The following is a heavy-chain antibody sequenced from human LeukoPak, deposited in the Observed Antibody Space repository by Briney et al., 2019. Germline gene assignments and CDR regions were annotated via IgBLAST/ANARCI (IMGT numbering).Heavy chain of an antibody. D-gene: IGHD3-3*01. V-gene: IGHV3-21*01. CDR3: ARDSRTIFGVVIASTPFDY. J-gene: IGHJ4*02. CDR1: GFTFSSYS. Sequence: GGSLRLSCAASGFTFSSYSMNWVRQAPGKGLEWVSSISSSSSYIYYADSVKGRFTISRDNAKNSLYLQMNSPRAEDTAVYYCARDSRTIFGVVIASTPFDYWGQGTLVTVSS. CDR2: ISSSSSYI.